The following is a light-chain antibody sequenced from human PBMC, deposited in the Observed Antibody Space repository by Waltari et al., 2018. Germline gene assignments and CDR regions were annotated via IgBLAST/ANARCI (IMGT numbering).Light chain of an antibody. CDR1: QSNVGDYF. CDR3: ASWDDSPTGRWV. V-gene: IGLV1-47*01. CDR2: RND. Sequence: VLTQSPSTSGAPGQTAPISCSGPQSNVGDYFVNWSQQFPGAVPRLLIYRNDQRPSGVPDRFSGSKSGTSASLAISGLRSEDEADYFCASWDDSPTGRWVFGGGTKVTVL. J-gene: IGLJ3*02.